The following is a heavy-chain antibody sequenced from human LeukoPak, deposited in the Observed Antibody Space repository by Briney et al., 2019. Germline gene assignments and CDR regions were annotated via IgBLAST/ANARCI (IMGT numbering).Heavy chain of an antibody. CDR2: ISSSSSYT. Sequence: GGSLRLSCAASGFTFSDYYMSWIRQAPGKGLEWVSYISSSSSYTNYADSVKGRFTISRDNAKNSLYLQMISLRAEDTAVYYCARIAQRGFSSSWNNWFEPWGQGTLVTVSS. J-gene: IGHJ5*02. CDR1: GFTFSDYY. D-gene: IGHD6-13*01. V-gene: IGHV3-11*03. CDR3: ARIAQRGFSSSWNNWFEP.